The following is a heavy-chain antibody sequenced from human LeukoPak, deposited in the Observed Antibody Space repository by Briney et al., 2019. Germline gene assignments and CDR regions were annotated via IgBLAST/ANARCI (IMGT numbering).Heavy chain of an antibody. CDR2: ISGSGGST. J-gene: IGHJ5*02. CDR1: GFTFSSYA. CDR3: AKDLVRGVIRPPNWFGP. Sequence: GGSLRLSCAASGFTFSSYAMSWVRQAPGKGLEWVSAISGSGGSTYYADSVKGRFTISRDNSKNTLYLQMSSLRAEDTAVYYCAKDLVRGVIRPPNWFGPWGQGTLVTVSS. D-gene: IGHD3-10*01. V-gene: IGHV3-23*01.